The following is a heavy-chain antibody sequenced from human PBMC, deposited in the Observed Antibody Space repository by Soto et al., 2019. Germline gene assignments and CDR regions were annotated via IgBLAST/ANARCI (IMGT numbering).Heavy chain of an antibody. D-gene: IGHD5-18*01. CDR3: ATGDTTMALYYFDF. CDR1: GYTRRTELY. J-gene: IGHJ4*02. Sequence: QVQPVQSGAEVKKPGASVKVSCKFSGYTRRTELYMHWVRQVPGKGLEWMGGFDPEQADTIYAPKFQDRVTMTEDTETDTAYMELSSLRSEDTAVYYCATGDTTMALYYFDFWGQGTLITVSS. CDR2: FDPEQADT. V-gene: IGHV1-24*01.